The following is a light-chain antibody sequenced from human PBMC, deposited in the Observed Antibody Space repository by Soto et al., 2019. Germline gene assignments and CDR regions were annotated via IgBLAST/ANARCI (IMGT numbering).Light chain of an antibody. J-gene: IGLJ2*01. V-gene: IGLV1-47*01. CDR2: RSN. Sequence: QSVLTQPPSASGTPGQRVTISCSGSRSNIGSYYVYWYQQFPGTAPKLLIYRSNQRPSGVPDRFSGSKSGTSASLAISGLRSEDEADYYCSAWDDSLSGPVFGGGTKVTVL. CDR3: SAWDDSLSGPV. CDR1: RSNIGSYY.